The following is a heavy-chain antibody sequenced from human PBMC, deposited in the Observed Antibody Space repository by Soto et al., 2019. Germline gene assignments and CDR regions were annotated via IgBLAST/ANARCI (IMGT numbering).Heavy chain of an antibody. V-gene: IGHV3-23*01. J-gene: IGHJ4*02. CDR2: ISGSGVST. CDR3: AKGGRADCYSDSDY. Sequence: EVQLLESGGGLVQPGGSLRLSCAASGFTFSSYAMTWVRQAPGKGLEWVSGISGSGVSTYYADSVKGRFTISRDNSKNTLYLQMNSLRAEDTALYYFAKGGRADCYSDSDYWGQGTLVTVSS. CDR1: GFTFSSYA. D-gene: IGHD2-21*02.